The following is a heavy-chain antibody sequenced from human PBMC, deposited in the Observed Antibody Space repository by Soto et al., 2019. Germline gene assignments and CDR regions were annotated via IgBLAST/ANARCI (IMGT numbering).Heavy chain of an antibody. Sequence: QVHLQQWGAGLLKPSETLSLTCAVYGGSFTGYYWSWIRQPPGKGLEWIGEIDHRGRTSYNTSLESRVTMSVDTSKNQFSLKLTSVGAADTAVYYCARGNWQVMIMRYGMDVWGQGTTVTV. J-gene: IGHJ6*02. CDR2: IDHRGRT. V-gene: IGHV4-34*01. D-gene: IGHD2-21*01. CDR1: GGSFTGYY. CDR3: ARGNWQVMIMRYGMDV.